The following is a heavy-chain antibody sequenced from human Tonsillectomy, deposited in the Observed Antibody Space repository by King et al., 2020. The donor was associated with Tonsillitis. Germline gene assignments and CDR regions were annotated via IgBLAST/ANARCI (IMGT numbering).Heavy chain of an antibody. Sequence: VQLVESGGGLVQPGGSLRLSCAASGFTFSNYAMSWVRQAPGKGLDWVSAISGSEGSTYYADSVKGRFTISRDNSKNTRYLQMDSLRAEDTAVYYCAKTSYSSSFGMDVWGQGTTVTVSS. CDR3: AKTSYSSSFGMDV. CDR2: ISGSEGST. V-gene: IGHV3-23*04. CDR1: GFTFSNYA. D-gene: IGHD6-6*01. J-gene: IGHJ6*02.